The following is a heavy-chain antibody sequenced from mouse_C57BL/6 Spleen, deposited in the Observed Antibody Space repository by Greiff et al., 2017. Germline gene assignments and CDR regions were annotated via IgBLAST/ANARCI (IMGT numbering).Heavy chain of an antibody. CDR3: ARVEDSDYGSGCDV. D-gene: IGHD1-1*01. Sequence: DVKLQESGPGLVKPSQSLSLTCSVTGYSITSGYYWNWIRQFPGNKLEWMGYISYDSSNKYNPSLKNRISVTRATSKYQFFLKLNSVTTEDTATYYCARVEDSDYGSGCDVWGTGTTVTVSS. CDR2: ISYDSSN. CDR1: GYSITSGYY. V-gene: IGHV3-6*01. J-gene: IGHJ1*03.